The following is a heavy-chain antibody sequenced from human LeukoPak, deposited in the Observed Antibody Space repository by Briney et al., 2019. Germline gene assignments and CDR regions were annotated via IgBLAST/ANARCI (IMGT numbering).Heavy chain of an antibody. V-gene: IGHV1-2*02. J-gene: IGHJ4*02. CDR3: ARQGEAASFDY. D-gene: IGHD6-13*01. Sequence: ASVKVSCKASGYTFTGAYIHWVRQAPGQGPEWMGWINSYSGGTNYAQKFQGRVTLTRDASLGTAYMELSRLRSDDTAVYYCARQGEAASFDYWGQGTLVTVSS. CDR1: GYTFTGAY. CDR2: INSYSGGT.